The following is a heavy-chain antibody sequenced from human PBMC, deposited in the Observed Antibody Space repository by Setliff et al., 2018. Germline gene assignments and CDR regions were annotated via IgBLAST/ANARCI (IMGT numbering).Heavy chain of an antibody. V-gene: IGHV3-9*01. D-gene: IGHD6-19*01. CDR3: VKSDRDSSGWYPDY. CDR1: GFIFDEYA. Sequence: GGSLRLSCAASGFIFDEYAMHWVRQAPGKGLEWVSGISWNSYHIDYAGSVRGRFTISRDNAKNSLYLQMNSLTTEDTAFYYCVKSDRDSSGWYPDYWGQGTLVTVSS. CDR2: ISWNSYHI. J-gene: IGHJ4*02.